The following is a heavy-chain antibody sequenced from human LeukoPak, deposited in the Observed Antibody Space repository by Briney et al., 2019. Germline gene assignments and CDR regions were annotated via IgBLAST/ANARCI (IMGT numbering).Heavy chain of an antibody. CDR2: IWYDGSNK. CDR3: AREAVWLGRSYGMDV. J-gene: IGHJ6*02. V-gene: IGHV3-33*01. Sequence: GGSLRLSCAASGFTFSSYGMHWVRQAPGKGLEWVAVIWYDGSNKYYADSVKGRFTISRDNSKNTLYLQMNSLRAEDTAVYYCAREAVWLGRSYGMDVWGQGTMVTVSS. D-gene: IGHD3-9*01. CDR1: GFTFSSYG.